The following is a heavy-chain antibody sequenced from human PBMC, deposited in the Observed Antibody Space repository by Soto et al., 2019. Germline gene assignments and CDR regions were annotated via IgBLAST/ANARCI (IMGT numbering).Heavy chain of an antibody. CDR3: VLAVDILTGYSDY. Sequence: QVQLVESGGGVVQPGRSLRLSCAASGFTFSSYGMHWVRQAPGKGLEWVAVIWYDGSNKYYADSVKGRFTISRDNSKNTLYLQMNSLRAEDTAVYYCVLAVDILTGYSDYWGQGTLVTVSS. CDR1: GFTFSSYG. J-gene: IGHJ4*02. V-gene: IGHV3-33*01. CDR2: IWYDGSNK. D-gene: IGHD3-9*01.